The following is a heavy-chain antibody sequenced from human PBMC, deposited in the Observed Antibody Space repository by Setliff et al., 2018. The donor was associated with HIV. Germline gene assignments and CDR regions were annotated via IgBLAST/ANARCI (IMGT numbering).Heavy chain of an antibody. V-gene: IGHV3-11*04. CDR2: ISSSGSTI. J-gene: IGHJ4*02. D-gene: IGHD3-10*01. Sequence: GESLRLSCAASGFTFSDYDMNWIRQAPGKGLEWVSYISSSGSTIFYADSVKGRFTISRDNAKDSLYLQMNSLRAEDTAVYYCARDLDGRQLWSPFDYWGQGTRVTVSS. CDR1: GFTFSDYD. CDR3: ARDLDGRQLWSPFDY.